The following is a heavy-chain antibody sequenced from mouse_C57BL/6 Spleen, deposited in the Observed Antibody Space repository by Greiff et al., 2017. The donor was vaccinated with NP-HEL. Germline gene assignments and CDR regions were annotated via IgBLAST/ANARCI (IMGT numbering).Heavy chain of an antibody. D-gene: IGHD2-14*01. CDR2: IDPSDSET. CDR1: GYTFTSYW. V-gene: IGHV1-52*01. Sequence: QVQLQQPGAELVRPGSSVKLSCKASGYTFTSYWMHWVKQRPIQGLEWIGNIDPSDSETHYNQKFKDKATLTVDKSSSPAYMQLSSLKSADCAGEYGARGGTGGYCDVWGTGTTVTVSS. J-gene: IGHJ1*03. CDR3: ARGGTGGYCDV.